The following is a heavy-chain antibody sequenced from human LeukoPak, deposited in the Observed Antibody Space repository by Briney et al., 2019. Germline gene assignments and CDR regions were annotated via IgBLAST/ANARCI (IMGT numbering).Heavy chain of an antibody. V-gene: IGHV3-48*01. J-gene: IGHJ4*02. D-gene: IGHD3-3*01. CDR2: ISPSSSTI. CDR1: GFTFTTYC. Sequence: GGSLRLSCAASGFTFTTYCMNWVRQAPGKGLEWVSYISPSSSTIYYADSVKGRFTISRDNAKNSLYLQMNSLRADDTAVYYCARGGDFYWGQGTLVTVSS. CDR3: ARGGDFY.